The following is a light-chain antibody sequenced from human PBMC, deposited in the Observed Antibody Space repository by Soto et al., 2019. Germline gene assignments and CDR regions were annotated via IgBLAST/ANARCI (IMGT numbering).Light chain of an antibody. Sequence: EVVMTQSPALLSVSPGERVTLSCRASQSVNNNLAWYQQQPGQAPRLLIYDTSSRATGVPARFSGSGSGTEFTLTISSLKAEDFAVYYCQQRLHWPITFGQGTRLEIK. CDR1: QSVNNN. V-gene: IGKV3-15*01. CDR3: QQRLHWPIT. J-gene: IGKJ5*01. CDR2: DTS.